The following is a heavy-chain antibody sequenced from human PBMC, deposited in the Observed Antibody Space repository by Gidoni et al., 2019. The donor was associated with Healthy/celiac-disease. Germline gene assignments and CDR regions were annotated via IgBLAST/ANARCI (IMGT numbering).Heavy chain of an antibody. CDR1: GGTVSSYA. V-gene: IGHV1-69*06. J-gene: IGHJ4*02. CDR3: ARDLCSGGSCYGFDY. D-gene: IGHD2-15*01. Sequence: QVQLVQSAAVVNNPGSSVKVSCKASGGTVSSYAISWVRQAPGQGLEWMGGISPSFGTANYAQKFQGRVTITADKSTSTAYMELSSLRSEDTAVYYCARDLCSGGSCYGFDYWGQGTLVTVSS. CDR2: ISPSFGTA.